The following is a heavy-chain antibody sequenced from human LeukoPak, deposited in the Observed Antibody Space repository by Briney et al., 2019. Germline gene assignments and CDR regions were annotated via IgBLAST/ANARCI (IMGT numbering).Heavy chain of an antibody. J-gene: IGHJ4*02. D-gene: IGHD2-21*02. CDR1: GFTFGTYG. Sequence: GGSLRLSCAASGFTFGTYGMAWVRQAPGKGLEWVSSISSSGGGTYYGDSVKGRFTISRDNSKNTLYLPMNSLRDEDTALYYCAKEAHVAVTTYDYWGQGTLVTVSS. CDR3: AKEAHVAVTTYDY. V-gene: IGHV3-23*01. CDR2: ISSSGGGT.